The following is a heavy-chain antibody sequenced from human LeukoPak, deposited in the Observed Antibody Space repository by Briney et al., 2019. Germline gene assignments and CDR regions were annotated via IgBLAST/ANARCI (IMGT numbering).Heavy chain of an antibody. V-gene: IGHV7-4-1*02. CDR3: AGDYTLTLGTTTYFQH. Sequence: ASVKVSCKASGYIFDIYAMIWVRQAPGQGLELMGWINTKTGSPTYAQGFTGRFVFSLDTSVSTAYLQISSLKAEDTAVYYCAGDYTLTLGTTTYFQHWGQGTLVTVSS. D-gene: IGHD1-7*01. CDR2: INTKTGSP. J-gene: IGHJ1*01. CDR1: GYIFDIYA.